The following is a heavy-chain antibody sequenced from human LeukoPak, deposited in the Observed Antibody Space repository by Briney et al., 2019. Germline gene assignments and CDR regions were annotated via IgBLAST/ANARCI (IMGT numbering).Heavy chain of an antibody. Sequence: ASVKVSYKASGYTFTSYDINWVRQATGQGLEWMGWMNPNSGNTGYAQKFQGRVTITRNTSISTAYMELSSLRSEDTAVYYCARGDSSSSPPGDYWGQGTLVTVSS. D-gene: IGHD6-6*01. CDR2: MNPNSGNT. CDR3: ARGDSSSSPPGDY. CDR1: GYTFTSYD. J-gene: IGHJ4*02. V-gene: IGHV1-8*03.